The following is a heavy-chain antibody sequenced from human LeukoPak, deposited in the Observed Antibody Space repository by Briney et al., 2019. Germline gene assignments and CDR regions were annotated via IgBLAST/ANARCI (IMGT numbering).Heavy chain of an antibody. CDR1: GFTVSSNY. D-gene: IGHD4-17*01. Sequence: PGGSLRLSCAASGFTVSSNYMSWVRQAPGKGLEWVSVIYSGGSTYYADSVKGRFTISRDNSKNTQYLRMNSLRAEDTAVYYCARDFATAYGDYFDYWGQGTLVTVSA. CDR2: IYSGGST. J-gene: IGHJ4*02. CDR3: ARDFATAYGDYFDY. V-gene: IGHV3-66*01.